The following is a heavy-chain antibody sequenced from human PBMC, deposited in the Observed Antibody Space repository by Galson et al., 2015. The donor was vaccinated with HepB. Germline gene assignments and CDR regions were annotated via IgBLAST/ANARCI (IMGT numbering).Heavy chain of an antibody. Sequence: SLRLSCAASGFTFSDYYMSWIRQAPGKGLEWVSYISSSSSYTNYADSVKGRFTISRDNAKNSLYLQMNSLRAEDTAVYYCARHNYYDSSGYLEPILFFDYWGQGTLVTVSS. CDR3: ARHNYYDSSGYLEPILFFDY. CDR2: ISSSSSYT. D-gene: IGHD3-22*01. CDR1: GFTFSDYY. V-gene: IGHV3-11*06. J-gene: IGHJ4*02.